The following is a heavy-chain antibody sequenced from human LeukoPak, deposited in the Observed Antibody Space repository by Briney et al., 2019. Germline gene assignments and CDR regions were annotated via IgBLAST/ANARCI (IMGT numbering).Heavy chain of an antibody. D-gene: IGHD1-26*01. Sequence: PGGSLILSCAASGFTFCSYRMHWVRQAPGKGLVWVSHINSGGSSTSYADSVRGRFTISRDNAKNTVDLQMNSLRAEDTAVYYCARGGSGCFDIWGQGTMVTVSS. CDR3: ARGGSGCFDI. J-gene: IGHJ3*02. CDR2: INSGGSST. CDR1: GFTFCSYR. V-gene: IGHV3-74*01.